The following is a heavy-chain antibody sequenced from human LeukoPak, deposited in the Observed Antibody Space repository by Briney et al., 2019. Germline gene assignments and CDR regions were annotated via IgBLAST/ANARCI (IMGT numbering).Heavy chain of an antibody. CDR2: ISAYNGNT. CDR1: GYTFTSYG. Sequence: ASVKVSCKASGYTFTSYGISWVRQAPGQGLEWMGWISAYNGNTNYAQKLQGRVTMTTDTSTSTAYMELRSLRSDDTAVYYCARALSSSIAYYFDYWGQGTLVTVSS. J-gene: IGHJ4*02. CDR3: ARALSSSIAYYFDY. V-gene: IGHV1-18*01. D-gene: IGHD6-6*01.